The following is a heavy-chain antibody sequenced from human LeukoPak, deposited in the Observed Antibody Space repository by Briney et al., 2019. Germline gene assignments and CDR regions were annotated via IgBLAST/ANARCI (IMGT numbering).Heavy chain of an antibody. Sequence: SETLSLTCTVSGGSISSSSYYWGWIRQPPGKGLEWIGSIYYSGSTYYNPSLKSRVTISVDTSKNQFSLKLSSVTAADTAVYYCARDIVVVVAARGFDYWGQGTLVAVSS. V-gene: IGHV4-39*07. CDR3: ARDIVVVVAARGFDY. J-gene: IGHJ4*02. D-gene: IGHD2-15*01. CDR2: IYYSGST. CDR1: GGSISSSSYY.